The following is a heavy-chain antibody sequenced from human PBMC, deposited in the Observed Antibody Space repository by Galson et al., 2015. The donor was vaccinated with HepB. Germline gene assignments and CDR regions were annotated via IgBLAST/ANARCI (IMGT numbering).Heavy chain of an antibody. Sequence: SLRLSCAASGFSVSDNFMNWVRQAPGKGLEWVSFFRRGETTSYAASVKGRFTLSRDTSNNTLYLQLNSLRPDDTAVYYCARDGGGQFGESIWYFDLWGRGTQVTVSS. CDR1: GFSVSDNF. CDR3: ARDGGGQFGESIWYFDL. V-gene: IGHV3-66*02. CDR2: FRRGETT. D-gene: IGHD3-10*01. J-gene: IGHJ2*01.